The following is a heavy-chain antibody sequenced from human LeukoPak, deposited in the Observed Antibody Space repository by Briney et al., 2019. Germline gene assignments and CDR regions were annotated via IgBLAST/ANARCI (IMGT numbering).Heavy chain of an antibody. J-gene: IGHJ4*02. V-gene: IGHV1-2*02. Sequence: ASVKVSCKASGYTFTGYYMHWVRQAPGQGLEWMGWINPNSGGTKYAQKFQGRVTMTRDTSISTAYMELSRLRSDDTAMYYCARGQRWELSVYWGQGTLVTVSS. CDR2: INPNSGGT. CDR1: GYTFTGYY. CDR3: ARGQRWELSVY. D-gene: IGHD1-26*01.